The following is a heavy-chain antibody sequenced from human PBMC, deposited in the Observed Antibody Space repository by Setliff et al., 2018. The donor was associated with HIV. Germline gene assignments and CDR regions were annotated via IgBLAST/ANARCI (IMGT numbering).Heavy chain of an antibody. CDR1: GGSISTSY. D-gene: IGHD2-15*01. V-gene: IGHV4-4*09. J-gene: IGHJ3*02. CDR2: IYISVTT. CDR3: AREHCSGGSCNGFDI. Sequence: SETLSLTCTVSGGSISTSYWNWIRQPPGKGLEWIAYIYISVTTNYNPSLKSRVTTSLDTSRNQFSLKLGSVTAADTAMYYCAREHCSGGSCNGFDIWGQGTMVTVSS.